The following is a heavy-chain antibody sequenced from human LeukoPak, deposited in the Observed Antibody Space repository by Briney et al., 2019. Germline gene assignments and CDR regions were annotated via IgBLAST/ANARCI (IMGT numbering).Heavy chain of an antibody. CDR1: GYSFTSYW. V-gene: IGHV5-51*01. CDR2: IYPGDSDT. CDR3: ARPRYSSDYYDAFDI. Sequence: GESLKISCKGSGYSFTSYWIGWVRQMPGKGLEWMGIIYPGDSDTRYSPSFQGQVTISADKSISTAYLQWSGLKASDAAMYYCARPRYSSDYYDAFDIWGQGTMVTVSS. J-gene: IGHJ3*02. D-gene: IGHD6-19*01.